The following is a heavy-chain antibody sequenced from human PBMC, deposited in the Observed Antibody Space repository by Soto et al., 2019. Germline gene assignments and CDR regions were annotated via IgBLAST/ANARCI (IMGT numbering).Heavy chain of an antibody. CDR2: ILPIFGTA. Sequence: QVQLVQSGAEVKKPGSSVKVSCKASGGTFSSYAISWVRQAPGQGLEWMGGILPIFGTANYAQKSQGRVTSTADESTSTADMERSSLRSEDTAVYYCAGPPELTRIYYYSGMDVWGQGTTVTVSS. CDR3: AGPPELTRIYYYSGMDV. D-gene: IGHD1-7*01. CDR1: GGTFSSYA. J-gene: IGHJ6*02. V-gene: IGHV1-69*12.